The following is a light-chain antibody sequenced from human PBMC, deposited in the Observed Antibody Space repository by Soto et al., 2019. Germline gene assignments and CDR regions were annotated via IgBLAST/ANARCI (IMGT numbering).Light chain of an antibody. CDR3: SAYTVSRTYV. CDR2: NVY. J-gene: IGLJ1*01. V-gene: IGLV2-14*03. CDR1: SSDVGAYNF. Sequence: QSVLTQPASVSGSPGQSITIYCTGTSSDVGAYNFVSWHQQHPGKDPKLMIYNVYDRPSGISYRFSGSKSGNTASLTISGLQGEDEADYYCSAYTVSRTYVFGTGTKLTVL.